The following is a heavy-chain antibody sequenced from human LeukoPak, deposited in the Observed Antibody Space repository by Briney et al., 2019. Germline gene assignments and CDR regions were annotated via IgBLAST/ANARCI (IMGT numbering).Heavy chain of an antibody. CDR2: INTNTGNP. CDR3: AREAEYYDSSPKGCFDY. J-gene: IGHJ4*02. CDR1: GYTFTSYA. D-gene: IGHD3-22*01. Sequence: GASVKVSCKASGYTFTSYAMNWVRQAPGQGLEWMGWINTNTGNPTYAQGFTGRFVFSLDTSVSTAYLQISSLKAEDTAVYYCAREAEYYDSSPKGCFDYWGQGTLVTVSS. V-gene: IGHV7-4-1*02.